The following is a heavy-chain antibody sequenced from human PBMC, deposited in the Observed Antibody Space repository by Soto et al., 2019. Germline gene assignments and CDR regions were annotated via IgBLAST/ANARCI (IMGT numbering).Heavy chain of an antibody. CDR3: ARDQDSSGYYVFDY. CDR2: ISYDGSNK. J-gene: IGHJ4*02. Sequence: GGSLRLSCAASGFTFGSYAMHWVRQAPGKGLEWVAVISYDGSNKYYADSVKGRFTISRDNSKNTLYLQMNSLKAEDTAVYYCARDQDSSGYYVFDYWGQGTLVTVSS. CDR1: GFTFGSYA. V-gene: IGHV3-30-3*01. D-gene: IGHD3-22*01.